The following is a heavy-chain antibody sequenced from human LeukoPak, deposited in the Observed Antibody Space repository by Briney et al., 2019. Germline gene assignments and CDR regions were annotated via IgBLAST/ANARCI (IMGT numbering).Heavy chain of an antibody. CDR1: GFTFSSYA. CDR2: ISGSGGST. V-gene: IGHV3-23*01. CDR3: ARDRPHGGVGDFDY. Sequence: GGSLRLSCAASGFTFSSYAMSWVRQAPGKGLEWVSAISGSGGSTYYADSVKGRFTIPRDNSKNILFLQMNSLRAEDTAVYYCARDRPHGGVGDFDYWGRGTLVTVSS. D-gene: IGHD3-16*01. J-gene: IGHJ4*02.